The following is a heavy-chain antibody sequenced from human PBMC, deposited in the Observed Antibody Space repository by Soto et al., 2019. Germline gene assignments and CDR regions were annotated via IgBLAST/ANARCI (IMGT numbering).Heavy chain of an antibody. CDR1: GGSISSGGYY. Sequence: QVQLQESGPGLVKPSQTLSLTCTVSGGSISSGGYYWSWIRQHPGKGLEWIGYIYYSGSTYYNPSLMSRVTISVDTSKTQCSLKLSSVTAADTAVYYCARDPITMVRGVTPTWGQGTLVTVSS. D-gene: IGHD3-10*01. J-gene: IGHJ5*02. V-gene: IGHV4-31*03. CDR3: ARDPITMVRGVTPT. CDR2: IYYSGST.